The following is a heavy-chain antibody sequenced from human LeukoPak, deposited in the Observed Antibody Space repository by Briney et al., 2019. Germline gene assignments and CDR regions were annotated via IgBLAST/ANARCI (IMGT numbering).Heavy chain of an antibody. CDR3: TTGLATMVQGVSSY. Sequence: GGSLRLSCAASGFTFSNAWMSWVRQAPGKGLEWVGRIKSKTDGGTTDYAAPVKGRFTISRDDSKNTLYLQMNSLKTEDTAVYYCTTGLATMVQGVSSYWGQGTLVTVSS. CDR2: IKSKTDGGTT. D-gene: IGHD3-10*01. V-gene: IGHV3-15*01. CDR1: GFTFSNAW. J-gene: IGHJ4*02.